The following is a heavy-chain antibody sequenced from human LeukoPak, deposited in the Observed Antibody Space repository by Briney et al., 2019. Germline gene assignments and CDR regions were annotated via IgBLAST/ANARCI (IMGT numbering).Heavy chain of an antibody. J-gene: IGHJ3*02. Sequence: PGGSLRLSCAASGFTFSAFGMNWVRQAPGKGLEWVSYIGTTSGAIYYADSVKGRFTISRDSAKNSLYLQMNSLRAEDTAVYYCARLPLDYYDSSGYSAAFDIWGQGTMVTVSS. D-gene: IGHD3-22*01. CDR3: ARLPLDYYDSSGYSAAFDI. CDR1: GFTFSAFG. CDR2: IGTTSGAI. V-gene: IGHV3-48*01.